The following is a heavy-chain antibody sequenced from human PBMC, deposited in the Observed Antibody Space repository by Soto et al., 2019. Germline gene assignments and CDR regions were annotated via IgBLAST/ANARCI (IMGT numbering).Heavy chain of an antibody. V-gene: IGHV6-1*01. Sequence: PSQTLSLSCAISGDRVSSNSAAWNWIRPSPSRGLEWLGRTYYRSKWYNDYAVSVKSRITINPDTSKNQFSLQLNSVTPEDTAVYYCARETAKVAGTEYYYYYMDVWGKGTTVTVSS. J-gene: IGHJ6*03. D-gene: IGHD6-19*01. CDR1: GDRVSSNSAA. CDR2: TYYRSKWYN. CDR3: ARETAKVAGTEYYYYYMDV.